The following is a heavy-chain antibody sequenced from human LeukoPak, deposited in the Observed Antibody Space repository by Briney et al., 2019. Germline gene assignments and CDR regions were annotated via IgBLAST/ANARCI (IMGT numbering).Heavy chain of an antibody. V-gene: IGHV1-46*01. Sequence: SVKVSCKASGYTFTSYYMHWVRQAPGQGLEWMGIINPSGGSTSYAQKFQGRVTMTEDTSTDTAYMELSSLRSEDTAVYYCATLSWARRYYDSSGGDYWGQGTLVTVSS. J-gene: IGHJ4*02. CDR1: GYTFTSYY. CDR2: INPSGGST. D-gene: IGHD3-22*01. CDR3: ATLSWARRYYDSSGGDY.